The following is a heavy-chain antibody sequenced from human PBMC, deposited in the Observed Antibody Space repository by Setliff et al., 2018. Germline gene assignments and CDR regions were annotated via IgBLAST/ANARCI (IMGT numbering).Heavy chain of an antibody. CDR1: GYTFTSYG. CDR2: ISIYNGNT. CDR3: ARGIAAVGTPYYFDY. Sequence: ASVKVSCKASGYTFTSYGINWVRQAPGQGLEWMGWISIYNGNTNYAQKLQGRVTMTTDTSTSTAYMELRSLRSDDTAVYYCARGIAAVGTPYYFDYWSQGTLVTVSS. J-gene: IGHJ4*02. V-gene: IGHV1-18*01. D-gene: IGHD6-13*01.